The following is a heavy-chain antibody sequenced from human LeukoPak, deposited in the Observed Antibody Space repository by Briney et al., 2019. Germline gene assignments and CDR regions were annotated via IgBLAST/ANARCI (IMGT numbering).Heavy chain of an antibody. Sequence: SSETLSLTCTVSGGSISSSSYYWGWIRQPPGKGLEWIGSIYYSGSTYYNPSLKSRVTISVDTSKNQFSLKLSSVTAADTAVYYCARGDTPYSSSFAFPYNWFDPWGQGTLVTVSS. V-gene: IGHV4-39*07. CDR2: IYYSGST. CDR3: ARGDTPYSSSFAFPYNWFDP. CDR1: GGSISSSSYY. D-gene: IGHD6-13*01. J-gene: IGHJ5*02.